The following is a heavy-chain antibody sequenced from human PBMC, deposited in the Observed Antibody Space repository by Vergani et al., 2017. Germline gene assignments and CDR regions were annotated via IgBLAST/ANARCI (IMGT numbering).Heavy chain of an antibody. V-gene: IGHV1-2*02. CDR1: GYTFTDLY. J-gene: IGHJ4*02. D-gene: IGHD3-10*01. Sequence: QVHLVQSGAEVKKPGASVNVSCKASGYTFTDLYIHWGRQTPEQGLEWMGWINPHSGGTSSPPRFQGRFTMTRDTSITTAYMELSSLRSDDTAVYYCAGGVSYFGSGQGDYWGQGTLVTVTS. CDR2: INPHSGGT. CDR3: AGGVSYFGSGQGDY.